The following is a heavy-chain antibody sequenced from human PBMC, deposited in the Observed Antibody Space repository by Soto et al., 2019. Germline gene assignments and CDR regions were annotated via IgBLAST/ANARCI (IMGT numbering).Heavy chain of an antibody. V-gene: IGHV3-33*01. CDR1: GFTFSSYG. D-gene: IGHD3-10*01. CDR2: IWYDGSNK. J-gene: IGHJ6*02. Sequence: PGGSLRLSCAASGFTFSSYGMHWVRQAPGKGLEWVAVIWYDGSNKYYADSVKGRFTISRDNSKNTLYLQMNSLRAEDTAVYYCARAGGPNTYAYGMDVWGQGTTVTVSS. CDR3: ARAGGPNTYAYGMDV.